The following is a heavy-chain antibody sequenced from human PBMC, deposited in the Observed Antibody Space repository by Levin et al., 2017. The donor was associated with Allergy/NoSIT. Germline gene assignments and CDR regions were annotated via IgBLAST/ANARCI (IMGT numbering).Heavy chain of an antibody. Sequence: ASVKVSFKASGYTFTGYYMHWVRQAPGQGLEWMGRISPNTGGTNYAQKFQGRVTMTRDTSISTAYMDLSRLRSDDTAVYYCARVVVVVSAKTAFDIWGQGTMVTVSS. V-gene: IGHV1-2*06. J-gene: IGHJ3*02. D-gene: IGHD2-15*01. CDR2: ISPNTGGT. CDR1: GYTFTGYY. CDR3: ARVVVVVSAKTAFDI.